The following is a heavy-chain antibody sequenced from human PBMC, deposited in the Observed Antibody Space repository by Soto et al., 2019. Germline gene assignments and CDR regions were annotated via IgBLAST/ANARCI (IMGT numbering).Heavy chain of an antibody. D-gene: IGHD6-19*01. J-gene: IGHJ5*02. Sequence: SETLSLTCFVSGYSITAGGYYWSWIRHHPGKGLEWIGSFYSSGSIIYNPSLRSRASISGDTPSNQFSMSLTSVTAADTARYYCARMYSSGSGWFHPWGQGTLVTVSS. CDR3: ARMYSSGSGWFHP. CDR1: GYSITAGGYY. V-gene: IGHV4-31*03. CDR2: FYSSGSI.